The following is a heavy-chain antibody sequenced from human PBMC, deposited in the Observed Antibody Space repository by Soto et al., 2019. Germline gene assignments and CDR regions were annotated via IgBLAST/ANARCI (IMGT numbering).Heavy chain of an antibody. Sequence: ASVKVSCKASGYTFTGYYMHWVRQAPGQGLEWMGWINPNSGGTNYAQKFQGRVTMTRDTSISTAYMELSRLRSDDTAVYYCARDPPITMVRGVNPYYYGMDVWGQGTTVTVS. CDR2: INPNSGGT. J-gene: IGHJ6*02. CDR1: GYTFTGYY. V-gene: IGHV1-2*02. D-gene: IGHD3-10*01. CDR3: ARDPPITMVRGVNPYYYGMDV.